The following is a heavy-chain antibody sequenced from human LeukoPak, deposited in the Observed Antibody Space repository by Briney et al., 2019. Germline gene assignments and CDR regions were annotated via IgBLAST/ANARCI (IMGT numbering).Heavy chain of an antibody. CDR2: INAGNANT. J-gene: IGHJ4*02. CDR1: GYTFTSYA. Sequence: ASVKVSCKASGYTFTSYAMHWVRQAPGQRLEWMGWINAGNANTKYSQKFQGRVTTTRDTSASTVYMELSSLRSEDTAVYYCARVVYNSGIFDYWGQGTLVTVSS. V-gene: IGHV1-3*01. CDR3: ARVVYNSGIFDY. D-gene: IGHD6-19*01.